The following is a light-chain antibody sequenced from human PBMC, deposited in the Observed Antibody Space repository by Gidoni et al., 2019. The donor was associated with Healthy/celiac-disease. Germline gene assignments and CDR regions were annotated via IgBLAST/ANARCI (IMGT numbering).Light chain of an antibody. V-gene: IGKV4-1*01. Sequence: DIVMTQSPDSLAVSLGERATFNCKSSQRVLYSSNNKNYLPLNQHKPGQPPKLLIYWAATRESGVPDRFSVSGSGTDFTLTVSSLQAEDVAVYYCQQYYSSPTFGGGTKVEIK. CDR3: QQYYSSPT. CDR2: WAA. CDR1: QRVLYSSNNKNY. J-gene: IGKJ4*01.